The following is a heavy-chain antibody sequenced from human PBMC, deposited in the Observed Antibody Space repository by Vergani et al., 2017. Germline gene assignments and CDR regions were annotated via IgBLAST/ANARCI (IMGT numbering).Heavy chain of an antibody. J-gene: IGHJ4*02. D-gene: IGHD2-21*01. CDR1: GGTFSSYA. CDR2: IIPILGIA. V-gene: IGHV1-69*09. Sequence: QVQLVQSGAEVKKPGASVKVSCKASGGTFSSYAISWVRQAPGQGLEWMGRIIPILGIANYAQKFQGRVTITADKSTSTAYMELSSLRSEDTAVYYCLRGLGDVPVSNGDYWGQGTLVNVSS. CDR3: LRGLGDVPVSNGDY.